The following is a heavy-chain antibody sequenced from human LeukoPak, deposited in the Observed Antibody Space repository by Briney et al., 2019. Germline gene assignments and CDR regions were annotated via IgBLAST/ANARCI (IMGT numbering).Heavy chain of an antibody. CDR3: ASLGGVPAAVGH. CDR1: GGSFSGYY. V-gene: IGHV4-34*01. J-gene: IGHJ1*01. Sequence: SETLSLTCAVYGGSFSGYYWSWIRQPPGKGLEWIGETNHSGSTNYNPSLKSRVTISVDTSKNQFSLKLSSVTAADTAVYYCASLGGVPAAVGHWGQGTLVTVSS. D-gene: IGHD2-2*01. CDR2: TNHSGST.